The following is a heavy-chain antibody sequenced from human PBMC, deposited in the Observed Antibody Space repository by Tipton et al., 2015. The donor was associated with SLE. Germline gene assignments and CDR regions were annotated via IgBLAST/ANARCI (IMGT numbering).Heavy chain of an antibody. D-gene: IGHD2-8*02. CDR2: ISYSGAT. J-gene: IGHJ3*02. Sequence: TLSLTCTVSGISISSAGYSWSWIRQPPGKGLEWIASISYSGATYYNPSLKSRVIISLDTSRNHFSLKLTSVTAADTAVYFCARDRDIVLEPVPIPPAFDIWGQGTTVTVSS. V-gene: IGHV4-39*07. CDR1: GISISSAGYS. CDR3: ARDRDIVLEPVPIPPAFDI.